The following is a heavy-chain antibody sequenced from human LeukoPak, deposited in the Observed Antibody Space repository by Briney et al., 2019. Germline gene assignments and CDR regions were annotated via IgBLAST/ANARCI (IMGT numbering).Heavy chain of an antibody. V-gene: IGHV4-59*01. CDR1: GGSISSYY. CDR3: ARVDGYCSSTSCYVGFDY. D-gene: IGHD2-2*01. Sequence: SETLSLTCTVSGGSISSYYWSWIRQPPGKGLEWIGYIYYSGSTNYNPSLKSRVTISVDTSKNQFSLKLSSVTAADTAVYYCARVDGYCSSTSCYVGFDYWGQGTLATVSS. J-gene: IGHJ4*02. CDR2: IYYSGST.